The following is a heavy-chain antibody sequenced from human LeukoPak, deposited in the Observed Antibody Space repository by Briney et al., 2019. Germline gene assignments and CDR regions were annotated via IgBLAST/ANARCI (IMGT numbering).Heavy chain of an antibody. V-gene: IGHV4-34*01. J-gene: IGHJ6*02. D-gene: IGHD3-9*01. Sequence: PSETLSLTCAVYGGSFSGYYWSCIRQPPGKGLEWIGEINQSGITNYNPSLKSRVTISVDTSKNQFSLKLSSVTAADTAVYYCARTQVLRYFDWLPWNYYYGMDVWGQGTTVTVSS. CDR1: GGSFSGYY. CDR3: ARTQVLRYFDWLPWNYYYGMDV. CDR2: INQSGIT.